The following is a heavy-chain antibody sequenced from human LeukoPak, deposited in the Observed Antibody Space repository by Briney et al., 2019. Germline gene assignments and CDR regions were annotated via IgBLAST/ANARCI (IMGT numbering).Heavy chain of an antibody. CDR3: AKDPAGSGNPYYFDY. CDR2: ISGSGGST. Sequence: GGSLRLSCAASGFTFSSYAMSWVRQAPGKGLEWVSAISGSGGSTYYADSVKGRFTIARDNSKNTLHLQMNSLRAADTAVYYCAKDPAGSGNPYYFDYWGQGNLVTVSS. V-gene: IGHV3-23*01. D-gene: IGHD3-10*01. CDR1: GFTFSSYA. J-gene: IGHJ4*02.